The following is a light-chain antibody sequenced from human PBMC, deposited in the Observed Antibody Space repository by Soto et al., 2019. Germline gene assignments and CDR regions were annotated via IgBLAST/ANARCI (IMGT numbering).Light chain of an antibody. CDR3: QQYNNWPLT. CDR1: QSFSTN. CDR2: GAS. V-gene: IGKV3D-15*01. Sequence: EIVMTQSPATQSVSPGERVTLSCRASQSFSTNVAWYQQKPGQAPRLLIYGASTRATGIPARFSGSGSGTEFTLTISSLQSGDFAVYHCQQYNNWPLTFGGGTTVEIK. J-gene: IGKJ4*01.